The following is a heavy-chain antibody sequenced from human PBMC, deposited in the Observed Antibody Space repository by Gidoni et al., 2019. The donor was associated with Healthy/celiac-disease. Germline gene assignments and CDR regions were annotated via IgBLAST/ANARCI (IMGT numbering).Heavy chain of an antibody. CDR3: ARGWIQYDAFDI. CDR2: IYYSGST. V-gene: IGHV4-59*09. J-gene: IGHJ3*02. Sequence: LEWIGYIYYSGSTNYNPSLKSRVTISVDTSKNQFSLKLSSVTAADTAVYYCARGWIQYDAFDIWGQGTMVTVSS. D-gene: IGHD5-18*01.